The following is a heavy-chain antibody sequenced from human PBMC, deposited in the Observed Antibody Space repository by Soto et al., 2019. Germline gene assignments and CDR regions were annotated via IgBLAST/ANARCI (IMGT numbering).Heavy chain of an antibody. CDR2: INHSGST. CDR3: ARGRRQQLVQSHLGWFDP. V-gene: IGHV4-34*01. D-gene: IGHD6-13*01. CDR1: GGSFSGYF. Sequence: SETLSLTCAVYGGSFSGYFWIWIRQPPGKGLEWIGEINHSGSTNYNPSLKSRVTISLDTSKTQFSLKLRSVTAADTAVYYCARGRRQQLVQSHLGWFDPWGQGTLVTVSS. J-gene: IGHJ5*02.